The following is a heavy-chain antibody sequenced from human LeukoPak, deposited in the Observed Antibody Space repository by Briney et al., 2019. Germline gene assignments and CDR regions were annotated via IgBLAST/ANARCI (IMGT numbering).Heavy chain of an antibody. CDR1: GYSFTHHG. D-gene: IGHD6-19*01. Sequence: GASVKVSCKASGYSFTHHGISWVRQAPGQGLEWMGWISGYNGDTIYAQKLQGRVTMTTDRSTTTAYVELRSLTSDDTAVYYCARVPSNTSGRYQYLDHWGRGTLVTVSS. CDR3: ARVPSNTSGRYQYLDH. J-gene: IGHJ2*01. CDR2: ISGYNGDT. V-gene: IGHV1-18*01.